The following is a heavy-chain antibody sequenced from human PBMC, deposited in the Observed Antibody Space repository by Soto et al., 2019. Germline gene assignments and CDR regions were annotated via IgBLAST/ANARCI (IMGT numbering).Heavy chain of an antibody. CDR2: INHSGST. V-gene: IGHV4-34*01. CDR3: ARGLRDVLLWFGARSYWYFDL. CDR1: VGSFSGYY. Sequence: QVQLQQWGAGLLKPSETLSLTCAVYVGSFSGYYWSWIRQPPGKGLEWIGEINHSGSTNYNPSLKSRVTISVDTSKNQFSLKLGSVTAADTAVYYCARGLRDVLLWFGARSYWYFDLWGRGTMVTVSS. J-gene: IGHJ2*01. D-gene: IGHD3-10*01.